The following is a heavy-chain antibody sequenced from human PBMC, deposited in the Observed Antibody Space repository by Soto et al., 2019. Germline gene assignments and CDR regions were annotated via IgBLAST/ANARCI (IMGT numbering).Heavy chain of an antibody. J-gene: IGHJ6*02. D-gene: IGHD6-19*01. CDR1: GFTFDDYT. CDR3: AKDLAVAADYYYGMDV. Sequence: GGSLRLSCAASGFTFDDYTMHWVRQAPGKGLEWVSLISWDGGSTYYADSVKGRFTISRDNSKNSLYLQMNSLRTEDTALYYCAKDLAVAADYYYGMDVWGQGTTVTVS. CDR2: ISWDGGST. V-gene: IGHV3-43*01.